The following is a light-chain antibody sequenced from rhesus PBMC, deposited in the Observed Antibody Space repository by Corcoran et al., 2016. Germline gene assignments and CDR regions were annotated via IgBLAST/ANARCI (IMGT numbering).Light chain of an antibody. Sequence: DIQMTQSPSSLSASVGDRVTITCRASENVNNYLDWYQQKPGKAPKLLFYKASTLQSGVPSRFSGSGSGTDYTLTISSLQPEDVATYYCQHVHGTPYSFGQGTKVEIK. CDR1: ENVNNY. CDR3: QHVHGTPYS. CDR2: KAS. V-gene: IGKV1-74*01. J-gene: IGKJ2*01.